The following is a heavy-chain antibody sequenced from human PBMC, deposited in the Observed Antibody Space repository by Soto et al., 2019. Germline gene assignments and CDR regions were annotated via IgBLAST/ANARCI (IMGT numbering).Heavy chain of an antibody. J-gene: IGHJ4*02. V-gene: IGHV3-21*01. CDR3: ARGARAIDY. D-gene: IGHD5-12*01. CDR2: ISSSSSYI. Sequence: LXLSCAASGFTFSIYSMNWVRQAPGKGLECVSSISSSSSYIYYADSVKGRFTISRDNAKNSLYLQMNSLRAEDTAVYYCARGARAIDYWGQGPLVTVSS. CDR1: GFTFSIYS.